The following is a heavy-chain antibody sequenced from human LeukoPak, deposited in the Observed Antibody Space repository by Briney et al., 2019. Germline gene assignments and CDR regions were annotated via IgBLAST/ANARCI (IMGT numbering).Heavy chain of an antibody. CDR1: GYTFTNYD. D-gene: IGHD3-10*01. Sequence: ASVKVSCKSSGYTFTNYDINWVRQATGQGLEWMGWMNPNSGNTGYAQKFQGRVTMTRNISTSTAYMELSSLRSEDTAVYYCARGSRSGDYWGQGAQVTVSS. CDR2: MNPNSGNT. J-gene: IGHJ4*02. CDR3: ARGSRSGDY. V-gene: IGHV1-8*01.